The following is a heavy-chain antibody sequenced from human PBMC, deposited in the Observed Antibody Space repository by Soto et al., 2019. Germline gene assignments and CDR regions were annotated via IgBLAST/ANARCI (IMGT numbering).Heavy chain of an antibody. J-gene: IGHJ5*02. CDR3: AKAPQIRSLSRDWFDP. D-gene: IGHD6-13*01. Sequence: PGGALRLSCEASGFSFINYVMTWGRQAPGKGLEWVSGISGSGGSTYFADSVEGRFTISRDNSNNTLYLQMNSLRVEDTAIYYCAKAPQIRSLSRDWFDPWGQGTLVTVSS. V-gene: IGHV3-23*01. CDR2: ISGSGGST. CDR1: GFSFINYV.